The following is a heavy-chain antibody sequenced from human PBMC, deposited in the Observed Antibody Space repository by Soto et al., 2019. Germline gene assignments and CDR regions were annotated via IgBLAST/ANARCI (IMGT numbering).Heavy chain of an antibody. CDR1: GFTFSGDA. CDR2: ISTTSTYI. D-gene: IGHD3-10*02. J-gene: IGHJ6*02. Sequence: GVSLRLSCAASGFTFSGDAMNWVRQAPGKGLEWVSSISTTSTYIYYADSVKGRFTISRDNANNSLHLQMNSLRAEDTAVYYCTRDYVMDVWGQGTTVTVS. CDR3: TRDYVMDV. V-gene: IGHV3-21*01.